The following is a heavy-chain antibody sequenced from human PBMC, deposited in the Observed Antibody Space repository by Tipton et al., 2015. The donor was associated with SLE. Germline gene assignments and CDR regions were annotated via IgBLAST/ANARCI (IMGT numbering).Heavy chain of an antibody. J-gene: IGHJ6*02. CDR2: LYYGETT. CDR1: GDPISTGGHY. V-gene: IGHV4-39*01. CDR3: GRHVSNGWPSYSGLVV. Sequence: TLSLTCTVSGDPISTGGHYWAWIRQPPGKGLEWIVSLYYGETTHYNPSLESRINTSPDPSKNQFSLRLTSVTAADSAVYYCGRHVSNGWPSYSGLVVWRHGTTVPVSS. D-gene: IGHD6-19*01.